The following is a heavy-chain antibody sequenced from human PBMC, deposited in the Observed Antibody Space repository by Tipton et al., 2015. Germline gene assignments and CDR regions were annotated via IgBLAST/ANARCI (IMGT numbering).Heavy chain of an antibody. CDR1: GGSVSSGSYY. CDR3: ARDLEHGMDV. CDR2: ISFSDTT. J-gene: IGHJ6*02. Sequence: TLFLTCTVSGGSVSSGSYYWSWIRQPPGKGLEWIGYISFSDTTHYNPSLKSRITISLNTSKNQFSLKMSSVTAADTAVYFCARDLEHGMDVWGQGTTVTVS. V-gene: IGHV4-61*01.